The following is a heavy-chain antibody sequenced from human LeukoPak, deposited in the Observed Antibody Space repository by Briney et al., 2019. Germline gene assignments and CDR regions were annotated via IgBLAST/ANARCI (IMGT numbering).Heavy chain of an antibody. J-gene: IGHJ4*02. CDR3: ARSRTYSTSSFYFDS. D-gene: IGHD6-6*01. CDR1: GYSFITYY. CDR2: IYLGDSDT. V-gene: IGHV5-51*01. Sequence: GESLKIPCKASGYSFITYYIAWVRQIPGKGLGWMGIIYLGDSDTRYSPSFQGQVTISADKSISTAYLQWSSLKASNTAIYYCARSRTYSTSSFYFDSWGQGTLVTVSS.